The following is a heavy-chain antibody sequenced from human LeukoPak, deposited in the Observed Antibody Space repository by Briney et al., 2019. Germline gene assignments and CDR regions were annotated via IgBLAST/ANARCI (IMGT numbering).Heavy chain of an antibody. V-gene: IGHV3-48*02. J-gene: IGHJ4*02. CDR2: ISSSSSTI. D-gene: IGHD3-10*01. CDR1: GFMFSSYG. Sequence: GGSLRLSCAASGFMFSSYGMHWVRQAPGKGLEWVSYISSSSSTIYYADSVKGRFTISRDNAKNSLYLQMNSLRDEDTAVYYCAKDRTITMEDWGQGTLVTVSS. CDR3: AKDRTITMED.